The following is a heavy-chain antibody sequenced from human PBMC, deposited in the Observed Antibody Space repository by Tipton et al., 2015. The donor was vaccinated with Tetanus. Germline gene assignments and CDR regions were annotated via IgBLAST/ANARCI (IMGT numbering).Heavy chain of an antibody. CDR3: VRDPGNQWHSDY. J-gene: IGHJ4*02. V-gene: IGHV6-1*01. D-gene: IGHD6-19*01. CDR1: GDSASSKSAA. CDR2: TYYRSKWYH. Sequence: GLVKPSQTLSLTCAISGDSASSKSAAWNWIRQSPSRGLEWLGRTYYRSKWYHDYAKSMKSRITINSDTSKNLLSLQLNSVTPEDTAVYFCVRDPGNQWHSDYWGQGILVTVSS.